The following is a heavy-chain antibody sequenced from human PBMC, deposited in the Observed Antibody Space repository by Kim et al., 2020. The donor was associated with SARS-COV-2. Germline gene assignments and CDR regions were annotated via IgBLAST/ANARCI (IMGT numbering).Heavy chain of an antibody. CDR3: VRDRMGGAFDI. Sequence: GGSLRLSCATSGFTFSAYDMNWVRRAPGKGLEWLSFITQSSTTIYYANSVKGRFTISRDNAKNSLYLQMNSLRDEDSALYYCVRDRMGGAFDIWGQGT. V-gene: IGHV3-48*02. CDR2: ITQSSTTI. CDR1: GFTFSAYD. J-gene: IGHJ3*02. D-gene: IGHD3-16*01.